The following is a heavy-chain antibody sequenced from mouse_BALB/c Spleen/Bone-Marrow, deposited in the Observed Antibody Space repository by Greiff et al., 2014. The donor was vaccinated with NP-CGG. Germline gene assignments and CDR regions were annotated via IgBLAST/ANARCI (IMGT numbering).Heavy chain of an antibody. D-gene: IGHD2-4*01. CDR1: GFNIKDTY. J-gene: IGHJ4*01. V-gene: IGHV14-3*02. CDR3: ARDDYDDYYAMDY. Sequence: EVQLVESGAELVKPGASVKLSCTASGFNIKDTYRHWVKQRPEQGLEWIGRIDPANGNTKYDPKFQDKATITTDTSSNTAYLQLGSLTSEDTAVYYCARDDYDDYYAMDYWGQGTSVTVSS. CDR2: IDPANGNT.